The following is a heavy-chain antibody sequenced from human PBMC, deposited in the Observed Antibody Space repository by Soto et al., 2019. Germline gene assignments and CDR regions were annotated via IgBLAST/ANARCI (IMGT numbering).Heavy chain of an antibody. V-gene: IGHV3-7*01. Sequence: EMHLVESGGGLVQPGGSLRLSCAASGFPFSIHWMNWFRQAPGKGLEWVANLNQNGREKYYVDSVKGRFTISRDNAKNSLSLQMNSLRAEDTAVYYCAGGSYWGQGTLVTVSS. CDR1: GFPFSIHW. CDR2: LNQNGREK. CDR3: AGGSY. J-gene: IGHJ4*02.